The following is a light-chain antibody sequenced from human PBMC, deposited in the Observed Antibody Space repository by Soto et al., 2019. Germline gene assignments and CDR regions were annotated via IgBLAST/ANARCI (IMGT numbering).Light chain of an antibody. CDR1: SSDVGSYNL. V-gene: IGLV2-23*02. CDR3: CSYAGSSTWV. CDR2: EVS. Sequence: QSLLTQPASVSGSPGQSIAFSCTGTSSDVGSYNLVSWYQHHPGKAPKLIISEVSKRPSGVSDRFSGSKSGNTASLTISGLQAEDEADYYCCSYAGSSTWVFGGGTKLTVL. J-gene: IGLJ3*02.